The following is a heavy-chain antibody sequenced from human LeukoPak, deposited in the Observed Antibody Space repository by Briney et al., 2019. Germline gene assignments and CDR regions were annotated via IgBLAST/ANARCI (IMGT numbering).Heavy chain of an antibody. Sequence: SETLSLICTVSGGSVSTYPYYWAWIRQSPGKGLEWIGNVFSRGTTYYNPSLKSRVTISMDTSKNQFSLILNSVTAADTATYFCARLPTGYPNWFDPWGQGTLVTVSS. CDR2: VFSRGTT. J-gene: IGHJ5*02. V-gene: IGHV4-39*01. CDR1: GGSVSTYPYY. D-gene: IGHD3-9*01. CDR3: ARLPTGYPNWFDP.